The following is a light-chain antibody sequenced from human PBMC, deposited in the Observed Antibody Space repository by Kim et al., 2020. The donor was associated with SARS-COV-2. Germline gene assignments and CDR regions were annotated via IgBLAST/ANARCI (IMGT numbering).Light chain of an antibody. CDR2: SNN. Sequence: QSVLTQPPSASGTPGQRVTISCSGSSSNIGSNTVNWYQQLPGTAPKLLIYSNNQRPSGVSDRFSGSKSGTSASLAISGLQSEDEADYYCAAWDDSFLGVVFGGGTQLTVL. CDR3: AAWDDSFLGVV. V-gene: IGLV1-44*01. CDR1: SSNIGSNT. J-gene: IGLJ2*01.